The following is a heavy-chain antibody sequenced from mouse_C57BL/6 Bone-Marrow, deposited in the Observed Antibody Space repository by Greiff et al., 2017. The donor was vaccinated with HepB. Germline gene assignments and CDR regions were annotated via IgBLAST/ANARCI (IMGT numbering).Heavy chain of an antibody. CDR3: ARDARSGAWFAY. J-gene: IGHJ3*01. CDR2: SRNKANDYTT. V-gene: IGHV7-1*01. CDR1: GFTFSDFY. Sequence: EVKLVESGGGLVQSGRSLRLSCATSGFTFSDFYMEWVRQAPGKGLEWIAASRNKANDYTTEYSASVKGRFIVSRDTSQSILYLQMNALRAEDTAIYYCARDARSGAWFAYWGQGTLVTVSA.